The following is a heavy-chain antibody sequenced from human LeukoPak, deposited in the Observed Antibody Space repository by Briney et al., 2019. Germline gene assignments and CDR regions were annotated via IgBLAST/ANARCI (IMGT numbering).Heavy chain of an antibody. V-gene: IGHV3-7*01. J-gene: IGHJ4*02. D-gene: IGHD3-22*01. CDR3: ARGSGYYFY. CDR1: GFTFSSFW. Sequence: QTGGSLRLSCAASGFTFSSFWMSWVRQAPGKGLEWVANIQQDGSVKYYVDSVKGRFTISRDNAESSLYLQMNSLRAEDTAVYYCARGSGYYFYWGQGTLVTVSS. CDR2: IQQDGSVK.